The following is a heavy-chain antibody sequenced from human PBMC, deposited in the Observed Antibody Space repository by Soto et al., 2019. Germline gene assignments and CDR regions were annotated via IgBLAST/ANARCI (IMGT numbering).Heavy chain of an antibody. V-gene: IGHV1-69*12. CDR1: GGTFSSYA. CDR3: ARLSYGGNTQPDYGMDV. D-gene: IGHD4-17*01. CDR2: IIPIFGTA. Sequence: QVQLVQSGAEVKKPGSSVKVSCKASGGTFSSYAISWVRQAPGQGLEWMGGIIPIFGTANYAQKFQGRVTITADDSTSTAYMALGSLRSEDTAVYYCARLSYGGNTQPDYGMDVWGQGTTVTVSS. J-gene: IGHJ6*02.